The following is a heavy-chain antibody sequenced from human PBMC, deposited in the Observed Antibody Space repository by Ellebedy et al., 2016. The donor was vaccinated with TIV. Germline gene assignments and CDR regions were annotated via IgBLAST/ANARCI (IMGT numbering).Heavy chain of an antibody. CDR2: ISSSSSYI. CDR1: GFTFSSYS. Sequence: GGSLRLXXAASGFTFSSYSMNWVRQAPGKGLEWVSSISSSSSYIYYADSVKGRFTISRDNAKNSLYLQMNSLRAEDTAVYYCARGPPRSGPYYWGQGTLVTVSS. V-gene: IGHV3-21*01. CDR3: ARGPPRSGPYY. J-gene: IGHJ4*02.